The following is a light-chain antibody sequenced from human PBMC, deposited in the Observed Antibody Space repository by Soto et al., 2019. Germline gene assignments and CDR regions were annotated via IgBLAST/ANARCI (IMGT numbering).Light chain of an antibody. CDR1: QRIANW. J-gene: IGKJ1*01. CDR3: QQYSTYRT. Sequence: IQMTQSPSTLSASVGDRVTMTFRASQRIANWVAWYQQKPGKAPSLLMYKASTLQTGVPSRFSGSGAGTEFTLTINGLQSDDFATYYCQQYSTYRTFGQGTKVDIK. CDR2: KAS. V-gene: IGKV1-5*03.